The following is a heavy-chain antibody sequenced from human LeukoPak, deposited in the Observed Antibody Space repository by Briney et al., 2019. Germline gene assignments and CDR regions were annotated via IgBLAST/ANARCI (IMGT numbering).Heavy chain of an antibody. CDR2: IIPIFGTA. CDR1: GGTFSSYT. D-gene: IGHD1-1*01. V-gene: IGHV1-69*05. J-gene: IGHJ3*02. CDR3: ASGTTGTYDAFDI. Sequence: SVKVSCKASGGTFSSYTISWVRQAPGQGLEWMGGIIPIFGTANYAQKFQGRVTITTDESTSTAYMELSSLRSEDTAVYYCASGTTGTYDAFDIWGQGTMVTVSS.